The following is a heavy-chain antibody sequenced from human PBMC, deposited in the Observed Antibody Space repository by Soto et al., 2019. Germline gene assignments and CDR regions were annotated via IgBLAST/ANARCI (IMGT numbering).Heavy chain of an antibody. J-gene: IGHJ4*02. D-gene: IGHD6-6*01. CDR1: GFTFSSYA. V-gene: IGHV3-23*01. CDR3: AKRSSSSTFDY. Sequence: PGGSLRLSCAASGFTFSSYAMNGVRQPPGKGLEWVSGINDRGRSTYYADSVKGRFTISRDNSKNTLSLQMNSLRAEDTAIYYCAKRSSSSTFDYWGQGTLVTVSS. CDR2: INDRGRST.